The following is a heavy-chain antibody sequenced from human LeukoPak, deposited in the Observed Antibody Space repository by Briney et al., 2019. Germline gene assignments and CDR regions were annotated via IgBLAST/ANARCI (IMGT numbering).Heavy chain of an antibody. CDR2: ISYDGSKE. Sequence: PGGSLRLSCAASGFTFGSYGMHWVRQAPGKGLEWVAVISYDGSKEYYADSVKGRFTISRDNSKNTVYLQMNSLRAEDTAVYYCAKVGEGGEGFDYWGQGTLVTVSS. V-gene: IGHV3-30*18. CDR1: GFTFGSYG. D-gene: IGHD2-21*01. CDR3: AKVGEGGEGFDY. J-gene: IGHJ4*02.